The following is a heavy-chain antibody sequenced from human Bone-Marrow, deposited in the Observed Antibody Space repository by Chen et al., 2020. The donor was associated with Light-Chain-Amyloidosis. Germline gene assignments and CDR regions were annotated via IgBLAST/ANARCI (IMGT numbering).Heavy chain of an antibody. CDR2: INAGNGNT. V-gene: IGHV1-3*01. Sequence: QVQLVQSGAEVKKPGASVKVSCKASGYTFTSYAMHWARQAPGQRLEWMGWINAGNGNTKYSQKFQGRVTITRDTSASTAYMELSSLTSDDTAVYFCATRWDAFDIWGQGTLVTVSS. CDR1: GYTFTSYA. CDR3: ATRWDAFDI. J-gene: IGHJ3*02. D-gene: IGHD6-13*01.